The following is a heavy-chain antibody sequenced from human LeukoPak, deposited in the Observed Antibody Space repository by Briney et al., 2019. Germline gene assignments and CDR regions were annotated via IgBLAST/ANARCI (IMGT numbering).Heavy chain of an antibody. Sequence: SETLSLTCTVSGGSISSHYWSWIRQPPGKGLEWIGYIYYSGSTNYNPSLKSRVTISVDTSKNQFSLKLSSVTAADTAVYYCARGVSEVPAAISWFDPWGQGTLVTVSS. CDR3: ARGVSEVPAAISWFDP. D-gene: IGHD2-2*01. CDR2: IYYSGST. CDR1: GGSISSHY. J-gene: IGHJ5*02. V-gene: IGHV4-59*11.